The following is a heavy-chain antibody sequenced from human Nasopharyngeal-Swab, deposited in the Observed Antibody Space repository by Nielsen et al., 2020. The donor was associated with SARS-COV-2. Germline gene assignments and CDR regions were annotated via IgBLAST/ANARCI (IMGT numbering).Heavy chain of an antibody. V-gene: IGHV4-31*03. J-gene: IGHJ3*02. D-gene: IGHD2-2*01. CDR1: GGSISSGGYY. CDR3: ARARYCSSTSCHSGYDDDAFDI. Sequence: SETLSLTCTVSGGSISSGGYYWSWIRQHPGKGLEWIGYIYYSGSTYYNPSLKSRVTISVDTSKNQFSLKLSSVTAADTAVYYCARARYCSSTSCHSGYDDDAFDIWGQGTMVTVSS. CDR2: IYYSGST.